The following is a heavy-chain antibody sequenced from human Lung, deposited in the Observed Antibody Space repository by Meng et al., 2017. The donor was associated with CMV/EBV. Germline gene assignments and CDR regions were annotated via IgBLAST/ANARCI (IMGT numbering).Heavy chain of an antibody. V-gene: IGHV3-21*01. CDR2: ISSSSSYI. CDR3: ARAYYYDSSGYYIAPNYYYYGMDV. D-gene: IGHD3-22*01. CDR1: GFTFSSYS. J-gene: IGHJ6*02. Sequence: GESLKISCAASGFTFSSYSMNWVRQAPGKGLEWVSSISSSSSYIYYADSVKGRFTISRDNAKNSLYLQMNSLRAEDTAVYYCARAYYYDSSGYYIAPNYYYYGMDVWXQGTTVXVSS.